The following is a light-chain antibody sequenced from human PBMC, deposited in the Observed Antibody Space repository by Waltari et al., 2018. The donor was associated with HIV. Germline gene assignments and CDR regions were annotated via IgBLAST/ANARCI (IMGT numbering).Light chain of an antibody. V-gene: IGKV4-1*01. Sequence: DIVMTQSPQSTAVSLGARATINCNSSKSVLYSSNNKNYLAWYQQKPGQPPKLIIYWAAGRESGVPGRFSGSGSWTDFTLAISSLQAEDVAVYYCQQYYTTPLTFGGGTKVEIK. CDR3: QQYYTTPLT. CDR1: KSVLYSSNNKNY. J-gene: IGKJ4*01. CDR2: WAA.